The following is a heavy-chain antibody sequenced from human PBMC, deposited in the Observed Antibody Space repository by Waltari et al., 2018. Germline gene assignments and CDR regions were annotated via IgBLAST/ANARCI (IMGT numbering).Heavy chain of an antibody. Sequence: QVQLQESGPGLVKPSETLSLTCAVSGYSINSGYSEGWFRQSPGKGLEWIATIYHAGDTFYNPSLKSRVTISMDTSKNQFSLKLNSVTAADTAVYFCSRQVLGYCTSAACRRLESWGQGTLVTVSS. V-gene: IGHV4-38-2*01. CDR3: SRQVLGYCTSAACRRLES. J-gene: IGHJ4*02. D-gene: IGHD2-2*03. CDR1: GYSINSGYS. CDR2: IYHAGDT.